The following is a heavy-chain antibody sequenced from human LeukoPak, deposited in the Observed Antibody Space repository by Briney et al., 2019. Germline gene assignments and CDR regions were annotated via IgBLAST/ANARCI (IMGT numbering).Heavy chain of an antibody. CDR1: GFTFSEYR. CDR3: ARGRPAADASDY. V-gene: IGHV3-7*01. CDR2: IRQDGSEK. J-gene: IGHJ4*02. D-gene: IGHD6-13*01. Sequence: GGSLRLSCAVSGFTFSEYRMAWVRQAPGKGLEWVANIRQDGSEKHYVDPVKGRFTISRDNSKNTLYLQMNSLRAEDTAVYYCARGRPAADASDYWGQGTLVTVSS.